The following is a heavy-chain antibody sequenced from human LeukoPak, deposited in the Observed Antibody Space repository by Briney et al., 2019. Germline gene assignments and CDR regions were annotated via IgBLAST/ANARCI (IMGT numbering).Heavy chain of an antibody. V-gene: IGHV3-23*01. CDR1: GFIFSNAV. D-gene: IGHD3-10*01. CDR2: INSGSGTT. CDR3: AKGSAGAGSYRPFDY. J-gene: IGHJ4*02. Sequence: GGSLRLFRAASGFIFSNAVMSWVRQAPGKELEGVSAINSGSGTTYAESVKGRFTISRDNSRNTLYLQMNTLRAEDTAVYYCAKGSAGAGSYRPFDYWGQGTLVTVSS.